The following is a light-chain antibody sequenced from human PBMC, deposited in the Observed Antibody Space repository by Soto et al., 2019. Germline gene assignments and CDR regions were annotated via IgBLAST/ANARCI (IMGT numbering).Light chain of an antibody. Sequence: EIVLTQSPGTLSLSPGERATLSCRASQSLTSSYLAWYQQKPGQAPRLLIYGASSRATGIPDRFSGSGSGTDFTLSIRRLEPEDFAVYYCQQDESSPPSYTFGQGTKLEIK. CDR2: GAS. CDR1: QSLTSSY. V-gene: IGKV3-20*01. CDR3: QQDESSPPSYT. J-gene: IGKJ2*01.